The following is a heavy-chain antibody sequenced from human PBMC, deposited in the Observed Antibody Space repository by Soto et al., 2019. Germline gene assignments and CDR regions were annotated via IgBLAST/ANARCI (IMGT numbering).Heavy chain of an antibody. J-gene: IGHJ6*02. D-gene: IGHD3-9*01. CDR1: GFTFSSYA. CDR2: ISYDGSNK. CDR3: AKDLTYYDILTGYLPRYYYYGMDV. Sequence: GGSLRLSCAASGFTFSSYAMHWVRQAPGKGLAWVAVISYDGSNKYYADSVKGRFTISRDNSKNTLYLQMSSLRAEDTAVYYCAKDLTYYDILTGYLPRYYYYGMDVWGQGTTVTVSS. V-gene: IGHV3-30*04.